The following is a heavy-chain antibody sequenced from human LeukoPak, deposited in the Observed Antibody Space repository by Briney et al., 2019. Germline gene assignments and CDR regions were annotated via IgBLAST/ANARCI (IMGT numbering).Heavy chain of an antibody. CDR3: VRHDGRGGATMGALDS. Sequence: SETLSLTCTVSGDSLSSYYWNWIRQSPGKGLEWIGSVYYGRTTYYNPSLNSRVTISVVTSKNQFSLQLNSVTAADTAVYYCVRHDGRGGATMGALDSWGQGSLVTVTS. V-gene: IGHV4-39*01. J-gene: IGHJ4*02. CDR2: VYYGRTT. CDR1: GDSLSSYY. D-gene: IGHD5-12*01.